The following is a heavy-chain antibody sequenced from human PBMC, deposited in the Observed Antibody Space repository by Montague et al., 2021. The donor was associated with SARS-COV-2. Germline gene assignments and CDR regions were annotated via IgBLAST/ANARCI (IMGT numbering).Heavy chain of an antibody. D-gene: IGHD3-22*01. J-gene: IGHJ6*03. V-gene: IGHV4-34*12. Sequence: SETLSLTCAVYGGSFSTYSWNWIRQPPGKGLEWIGEILHGGSTNYNPSLKSRVTISADTSKNQFSLKLTSVAAADTAVYYCARLGDGVVPSPILVVGPYYSFYYMDLWGKGTMVTVSS. CDR2: ILHGGST. CDR1: GGSFSTYS. CDR3: ARLGDGVVPSPILVVGPYYSFYYMDL.